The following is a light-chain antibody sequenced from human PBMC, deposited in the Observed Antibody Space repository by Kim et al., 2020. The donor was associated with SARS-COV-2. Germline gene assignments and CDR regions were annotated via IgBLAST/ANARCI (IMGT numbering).Light chain of an antibody. CDR2: RDS. J-gene: IGLJ3*02. CDR1: NIGSNN. CDR3: QVWDSSTV. V-gene: IGLV3-9*01. Sequence: VSVALGLTARITCGGTNIGSNNVHWYQQTPGQAPVLVIYRDSNRPSGIPERFSGSNSGNTATLTIGRAQAGDEADYYCQVWDSSTVFGGGTQLTVL.